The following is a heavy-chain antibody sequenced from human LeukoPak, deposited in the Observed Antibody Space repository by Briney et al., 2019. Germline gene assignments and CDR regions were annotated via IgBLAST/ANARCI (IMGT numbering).Heavy chain of an antibody. V-gene: IGHV3-7*05. Sequence: PGGSLRLSCAASGFTFSNYGIHWVRQAPGKGLEWVANIKEDGTEIYYVGSVKGRFTISRDNAKNSVFLQMNSLRAEDTAVYYCAAGVYHFDYWGQGTLVTVSS. CDR3: AAGVYHFDY. CDR2: IKEDGTEI. D-gene: IGHD5/OR15-5a*01. CDR1: GFTFSNYG. J-gene: IGHJ4*02.